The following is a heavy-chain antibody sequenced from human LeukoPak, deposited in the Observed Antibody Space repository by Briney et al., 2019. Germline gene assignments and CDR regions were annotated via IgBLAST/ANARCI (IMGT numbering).Heavy chain of an antibody. CDR3: ARVGRPFYYYYMDV. J-gene: IGHJ6*03. D-gene: IGHD6-6*01. CDR2: INPKSGVT. V-gene: IGHV1-2*02. Sequence: GASVKVSCTASGYTFSDYYIHWLRQAPGQGLEWMGWINPKSGVTNFAQYFQGRVTMTRDTSSTTVYMELTRLRSDDTAVYYCARVGRPFYYYYMDVWGKGTTVTISS. CDR1: GYTFSDYY.